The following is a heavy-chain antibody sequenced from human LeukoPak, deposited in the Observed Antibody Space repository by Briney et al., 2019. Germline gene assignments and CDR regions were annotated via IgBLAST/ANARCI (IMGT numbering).Heavy chain of an antibody. D-gene: IGHD1-26*01. CDR2: INTNTGNP. CDR3: ARDSISGSYVHYDN. Sequence: ASVKVSCKASGYTFNRYGMNWVRQAPGQGLEWMGWINTNTGNPTYAQGFTGRFVFSLDTSVSTAYLQINSLKGEDTAVYYCARDSISGSYVHYDNWGQGTLVTVSS. V-gene: IGHV7-4-1*02. J-gene: IGHJ4*02. CDR1: GYTFNRYG.